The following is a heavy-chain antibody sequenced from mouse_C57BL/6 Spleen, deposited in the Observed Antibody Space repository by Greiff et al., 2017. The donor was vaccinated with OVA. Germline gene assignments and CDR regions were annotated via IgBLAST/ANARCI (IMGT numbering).Heavy chain of an antibody. J-gene: IGHJ4*01. CDR2: ISGGSSTI. V-gene: IGHV5-17*01. CDR1: GFTFSDYG. D-gene: IGHD1-1*01. CDR3: ARTTTTDY. Sequence: EVKVVESGGGLVKPGGSLKLSCAASGFTFSDYGMHWVRQAPEKGLEWVAYISGGSSTIYYADTVKGRFTISRDNAKNTLFLQMTSLRSEDTAMYYCARTTTTDYWGQGTSVTVSS.